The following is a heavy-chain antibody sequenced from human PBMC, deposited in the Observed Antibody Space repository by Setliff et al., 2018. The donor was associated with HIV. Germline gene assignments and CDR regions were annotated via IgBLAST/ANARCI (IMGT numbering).Heavy chain of an antibody. Sequence: ASVKVSCKASGYTFTSYGISWVRQAPGQGLEWMGWISAYNGNTNYAQKLQGRVTMTTGTSTSTAYMELRSLRSDDTAVYYCARDRSIQGHYYYYGMDVWGQGTTVTVSS. V-gene: IGHV1-18*01. CDR1: GYTFTSYG. CDR3: ARDRSIQGHYYYYGMDV. CDR2: ISAYNGNT. J-gene: IGHJ6*02.